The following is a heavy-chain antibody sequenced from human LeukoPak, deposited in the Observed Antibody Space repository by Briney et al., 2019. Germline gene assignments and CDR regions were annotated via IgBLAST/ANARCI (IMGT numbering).Heavy chain of an antibody. CDR3: ARGEYYFDY. Sequence: PSDSLSLTCTVSGDSISYYYWTWIRQPAGKGLEWIGRIYTSGSTNYNPSLMSRVTMSVDTSKNQFSLKLRSVTAADTAVYYCARGEYYFDYWGQGTLVTVSS. J-gene: IGHJ4*02. CDR1: GDSISYYY. CDR2: IYTSGST. V-gene: IGHV4-4*07.